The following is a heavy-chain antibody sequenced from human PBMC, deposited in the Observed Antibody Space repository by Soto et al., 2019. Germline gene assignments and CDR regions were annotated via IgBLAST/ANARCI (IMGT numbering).Heavy chain of an antibody. CDR3: WYYYYGMDV. CDR2: ISSSGSTI. Sequence: LRLSFAASGFTFSSYEMNWVRQAPGKGLEWVSYISSSGSTIYYADSVKGRFTISRDNAKNSLYLQMNSLRAEDTAVYYCWYYYYGMDVWGPGTTFTVSS. V-gene: IGHV3-48*03. CDR1: GFTFSSYE. J-gene: IGHJ6*02.